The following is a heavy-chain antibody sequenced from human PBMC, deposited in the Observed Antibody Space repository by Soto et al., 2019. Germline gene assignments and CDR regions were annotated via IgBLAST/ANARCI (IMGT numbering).Heavy chain of an antibody. Sequence: SETLSLTCSVSCGSISSGDYYWSWIRQPPEKGLEWIGYIYYSGSTYYNPSLKSRVTISVDTSKNQFSLNLNSVTAADTAVYFCARGNDFWSGYSTLTYYGLDVWGQGTTVTVSS. J-gene: IGHJ6*02. V-gene: IGHV4-30-4*01. CDR2: IYYSGST. D-gene: IGHD3-3*01. CDR1: CGSISSGDYY. CDR3: ARGNDFWSGYSTLTYYGLDV.